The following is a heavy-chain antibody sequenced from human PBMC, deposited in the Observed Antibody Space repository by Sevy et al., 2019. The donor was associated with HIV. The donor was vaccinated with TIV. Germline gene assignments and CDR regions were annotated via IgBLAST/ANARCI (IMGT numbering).Heavy chain of an antibody. CDR2: VTTGAGHI. Sequence: ASVKVSCKASGYNFIYYAIHWVRQAPGQRPEWMGWVTTGAGHIKYSQRFQGRVTMTRDTSASTAYMELTNLTSQDTAVYFCARDGTTVGTPGNWFDPWGQGTLVTVSS. V-gene: IGHV1-3*04. D-gene: IGHD1-7*01. CDR1: GYNFIYYA. J-gene: IGHJ5*02. CDR3: ARDGTTVGTPGNWFDP.